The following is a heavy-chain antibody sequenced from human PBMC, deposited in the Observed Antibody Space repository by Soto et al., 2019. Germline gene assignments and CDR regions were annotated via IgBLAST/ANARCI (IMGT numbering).Heavy chain of an antibody. CDR2: IYYTGST. Sequence: SETLSLTCTVSGGSISTDDYYWSWIRQPPGKGLEWIAYIYYTGSTYYNPSLKSRVTISVDTSKNQFSLKLSSVTAADTAVYYCARVGRLVIYYYFGMDVWGQGTTVTVSS. CDR1: GGSISTDDYY. CDR3: ARVGRLVIYYYFGMDV. V-gene: IGHV4-30-4*01. D-gene: IGHD6-6*01. J-gene: IGHJ6*02.